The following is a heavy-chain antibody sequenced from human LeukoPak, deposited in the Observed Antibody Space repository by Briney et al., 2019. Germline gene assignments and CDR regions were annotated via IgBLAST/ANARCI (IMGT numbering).Heavy chain of an antibody. D-gene: IGHD6-19*01. CDR2: IKSESDGGTS. V-gene: IGHV3-15*01. CDR3: TTDPDQWLVLKGTEADAFDI. CDR1: GFTFSDYI. Sequence: GGSLRLSCEASGFTFSDYILDWVRQAPGKGLEWVGRIKSESDGGTSDYAAPVKGRFTISRDESKNTLYLQMNSLKIEDTAVYYCTTDPDQWLVLKGTEADAFDIWGQGTMVTVSS. J-gene: IGHJ3*02.